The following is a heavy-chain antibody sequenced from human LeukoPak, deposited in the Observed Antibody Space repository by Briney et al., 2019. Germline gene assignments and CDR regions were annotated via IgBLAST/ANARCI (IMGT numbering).Heavy chain of an antibody. CDR2: ISTSSTFI. CDR3: AREGYYDNSGYYRYFDL. D-gene: IGHD3-22*01. CDR1: GVTFSSYS. V-gene: IGHV3-21*01. J-gene: IGHJ2*01. Sequence: GGSLRLSCAASGVTFSSYSMNWVRQAPGKGLEWVSSISTSSTFIYYADSVKGRITISRDNAKNSLYPQMNSLRAEDTAVYYCAREGYYDNSGYYRYFDLWGRGTLVTVSS.